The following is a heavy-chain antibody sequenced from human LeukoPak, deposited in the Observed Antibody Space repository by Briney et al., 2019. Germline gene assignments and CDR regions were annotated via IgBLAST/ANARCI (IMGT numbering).Heavy chain of an antibody. CDR1: GDSINGFY. J-gene: IGHJ3*02. Sequence: SETLSLTCTVSGDSINGFYWSWIRQPPGKGLEWIGYIYYSGSTNYNPSLKSRVTISVDTSKNQFSLKLSSVTAADTAVYYCARERVDTAMVYAFDIWGQGTMVTVSS. V-gene: IGHV4-59*01. D-gene: IGHD5-18*01. CDR2: IYYSGST. CDR3: ARERVDTAMVYAFDI.